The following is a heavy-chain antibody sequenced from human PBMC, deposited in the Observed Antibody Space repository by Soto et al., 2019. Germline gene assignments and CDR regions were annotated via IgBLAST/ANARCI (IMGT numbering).Heavy chain of an antibody. CDR1: GFTFSSYA. V-gene: IGHV3-30-3*01. D-gene: IGHD3-3*01. CDR3: ARDALEWLLGYGMDV. J-gene: IGHJ6*02. CDR2: ISYDGSNK. Sequence: PGGSLRLSCAASGFTFSSYAMHWVRQAPGKGLEWVAVISYDGSNKYYADSVKGRFTISRDNSKNTLYLQMNSLRAEDTAVYYCARDALEWLLGYGMDVWGQGTTVTVSS.